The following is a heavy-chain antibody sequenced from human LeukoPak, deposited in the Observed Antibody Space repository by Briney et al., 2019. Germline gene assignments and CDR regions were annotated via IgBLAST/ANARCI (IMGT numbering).Heavy chain of an antibody. CDR1: GGTFSSYA. Sequence: GASVKVSCKASGGTFSSYAISWVRQAPGQGLEWMGGIIPIFGTANYAQKFQGRVTITADESTSTAYMELSSLRSEDTAVYYCARGAPQYQLPTLYDYWGQGTLVTVSS. J-gene: IGHJ4*02. CDR3: ARGAPQYQLPTLYDY. D-gene: IGHD2-2*01. V-gene: IGHV1-69*13. CDR2: IIPIFGTA.